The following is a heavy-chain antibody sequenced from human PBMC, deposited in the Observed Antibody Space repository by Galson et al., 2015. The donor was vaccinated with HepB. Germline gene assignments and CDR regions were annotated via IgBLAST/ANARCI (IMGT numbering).Heavy chain of an antibody. CDR2: ISWNSDFT. V-gene: IGHV3-9*01. J-gene: IGHJ6*02. Sequence: SLRLSCAASGFTFEDYAMHWVRQVPGKGLEWVSGISWNSDFTGYADSVRGRFTISRDNAKYFLYLQMNSLRPEDTALYYCAQDLTYYYGSGSYFVGMDVWGQWTTVTVTS. D-gene: IGHD3-10*01. CDR1: GFTFEDYA. CDR3: AQDLTYYYGSGSYFVGMDV.